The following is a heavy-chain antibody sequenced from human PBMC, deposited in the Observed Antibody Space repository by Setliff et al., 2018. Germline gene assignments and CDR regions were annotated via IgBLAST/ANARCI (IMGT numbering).Heavy chain of an antibody. Sequence: GGSLRLSCTTSGFNFYDFAMSWIRQAPGKGLEWFSVVYSGSPNTYYAASVKGRFSISRANAKNSLYLQMNSLTAEDTAVYYCANGMFYDFWSNYPYYFGMDVWGQGTTVTVSS. CDR1: GFNFYDFA. CDR3: ANGMFYDFWSNYPYYFGMDV. V-gene: IGHV3-23*03. D-gene: IGHD3-3*01. CDR2: VYSGSPNT. J-gene: IGHJ6*02.